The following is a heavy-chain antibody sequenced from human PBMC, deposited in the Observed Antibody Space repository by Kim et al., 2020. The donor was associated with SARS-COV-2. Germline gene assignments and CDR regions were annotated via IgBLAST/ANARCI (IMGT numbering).Heavy chain of an antibody. J-gene: IGHJ4*02. D-gene: IGHD3-22*01. V-gene: IGHV3-21*01. Sequence: DSVKGRFTISRDNAKNSLYLQMNSLRAEDTAVYYCARDGGKDSSGYYYPYWGQGTLVTVSS. CDR3: ARDGGKDSSGYYYPY.